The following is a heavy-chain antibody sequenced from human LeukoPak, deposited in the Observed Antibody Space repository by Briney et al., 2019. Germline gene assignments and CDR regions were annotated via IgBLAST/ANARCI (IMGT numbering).Heavy chain of an antibody. CDR3: ARDHGSSSWPPDDAFDI. V-gene: IGHV6-1*01. D-gene: IGHD6-13*01. Sequence: SQTLSLTCAISGDSVSSNSAAWNWIRQSPSRGLEWLGRTYYRSKWYNDYAVSVKSRITINPDTSKNQFSLQLNSVTPEDTAVYYCARDHGSSSWPPDDAFDIWGQGTMVTVSS. CDR2: TYYRSKWYN. CDR1: GDSVSSNSAA. J-gene: IGHJ3*02.